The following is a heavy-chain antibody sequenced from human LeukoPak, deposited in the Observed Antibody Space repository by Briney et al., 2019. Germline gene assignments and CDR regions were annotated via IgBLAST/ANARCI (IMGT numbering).Heavy chain of an antibody. CDR2: IWYDGSNK. D-gene: IGHD6-13*01. CDR3: AKDAAGSSSWANY. J-gene: IGHJ4*02. Sequence: PGRSLRLSCAASGFTFSSFGMHWVRQAPGKGLEWVAVIWYDGSNKYYADSVKGRSTISRDNSKNTLSLQMNSLRAEDTAVYYCAKDAAGSSSWANYWGQGALVTVSS. CDR1: GFTFSSFG. V-gene: IGHV3-33*06.